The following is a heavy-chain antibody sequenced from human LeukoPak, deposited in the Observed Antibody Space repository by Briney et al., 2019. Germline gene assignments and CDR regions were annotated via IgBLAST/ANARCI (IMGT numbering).Heavy chain of an antibody. V-gene: IGHV3-30*02. CDR3: AKDFEQNRYISSWLDY. D-gene: IGHD6-13*01. J-gene: IGHJ4*02. CDR1: GFSFSSYR. Sequence: GESLRLSCAASGFSFSSYRMLWVRQAPGKGLEWVAYLRSNGRAKYYADSVKGRFTNSRDNSNKTLYLQMNSLRAEDTAVFYCAKDFEQNRYISSWLDYWGQGTLVTVSS. CDR2: LRSNGRAK.